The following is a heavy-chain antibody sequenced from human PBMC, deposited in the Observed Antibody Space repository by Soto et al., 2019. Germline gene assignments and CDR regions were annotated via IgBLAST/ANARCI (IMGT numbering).Heavy chain of an antibody. V-gene: IGHV4-39*01. D-gene: IGHD3-16*01. Sequence: QLQLQESGPGLVKSSETLSLTCTVSGGPLSSFDYYWGWIRQPPGKGLEWIGSITYSGSTYSNPSRKSRVTIAVDTSKNQFSLKVTSETAADTAVYYGVRPAVAAFGGAAMDAWGQGTTVTVSS. CDR1: GGPLSSFDYY. CDR2: ITYSGST. J-gene: IGHJ6*02. CDR3: VRPAVAAFGGAAMDA.